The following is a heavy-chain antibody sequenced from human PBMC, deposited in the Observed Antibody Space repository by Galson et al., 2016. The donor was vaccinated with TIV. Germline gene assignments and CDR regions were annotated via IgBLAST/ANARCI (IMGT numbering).Heavy chain of an antibody. CDR2: VDPEDGET. D-gene: IGHD1-26*01. CDR3: ATGVGAAKYYYSYYMDV. J-gene: IGHJ6*03. V-gene: IGHV1-69-2*01. Sequence: VKVSCKASGDTFSGYYIYWVQQAPGKGLEWMGLVDPEDGETIYAEKFQGRVTITADTSTDTAYMELSSLRSEDTAVYYCATGVGAAKYYYSYYMDVRGKGTTVTVSS. CDR1: GDTFSGYY.